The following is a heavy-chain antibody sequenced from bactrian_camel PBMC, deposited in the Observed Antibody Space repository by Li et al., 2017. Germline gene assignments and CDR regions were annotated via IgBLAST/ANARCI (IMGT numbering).Heavy chain of an antibody. Sequence: HVQLVESGGGSVQAGGSLKLSCTAFGYAYCMGWFRQAPGKEREGVAAIDRDGNTNYADSVKGRFTISKDNAKNTLYLQMNSLKTEDTAMYYCAAVRYGVTWYPLCRARSADFGYWGQGTQVTV. J-gene: IGHJ6*01. D-gene: IGHD6*01. V-gene: IGHV3S53*01. CDR3: AAVRYGVTWYPLCRARSADFGY. CDR2: IDRDGNT. CDR1: GYAYC.